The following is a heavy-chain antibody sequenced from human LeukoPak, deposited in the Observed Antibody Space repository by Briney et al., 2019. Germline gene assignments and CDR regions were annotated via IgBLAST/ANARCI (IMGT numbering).Heavy chain of an antibody. CDR1: GGSISSSSYY. CDR2: IYYSGST. V-gene: IGHV4-39*01. D-gene: IGHD2-2*01. CDR3: ASSQLSQLLLPYYFDY. Sequence: SETLSLTCTVSGGSISSSSYYWGWIRQPPGKGPEWIGSIYYSGSTYYSPSLKSRVTISVDTSKNQFSLKLSSVTAADTAVYYCASSQLSQLLLPYYFDYWGQGTLVTVSS. J-gene: IGHJ4*02.